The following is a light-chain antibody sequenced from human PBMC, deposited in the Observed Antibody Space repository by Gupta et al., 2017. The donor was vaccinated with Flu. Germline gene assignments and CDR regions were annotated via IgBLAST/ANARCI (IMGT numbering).Light chain of an antibody. CDR3: QTWGTGIRV. J-gene: IGLJ2*01. Sequence: QLVVTQSPSASASLGASVELTCTLSSGHSNYAIAWHQQQPDKGPRYLMKLNSDGSHSKGDGIPDHFSGFSSGAERYLIISSLQSEDEATYYCQTWGTGIRVFGGGTKLTVL. V-gene: IGLV4-69*01. CDR1: SGHSNYA. CDR2: LNSDGSH.